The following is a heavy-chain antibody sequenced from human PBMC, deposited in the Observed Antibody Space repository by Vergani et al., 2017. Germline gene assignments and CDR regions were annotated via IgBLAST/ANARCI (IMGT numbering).Heavy chain of an antibody. CDR3: TKGSVYYHDSAGHGYDPYTGFDR. CDR2: ISWNSGAV. CDR1: GITFWKFG. Sequence: VQLVESGGGLAQPGGSLRLSCEASGITFWKFGMHWVRQGPGKGLEWVSGISWNSGAVDYADSVRGRFTISRDNAKNSLFLEMNSLRFEDTAVYFCTKGSVYYHDSAGHGYDPYTGFDRWGQGTLVTVSS. V-gene: IGHV3-9*01. D-gene: IGHD5-12*01. J-gene: IGHJ3*01.